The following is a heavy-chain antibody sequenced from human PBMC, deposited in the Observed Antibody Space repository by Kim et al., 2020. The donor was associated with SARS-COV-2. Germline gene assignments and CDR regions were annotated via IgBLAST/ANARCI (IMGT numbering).Heavy chain of an antibody. CDR2: ISYDGSNK. D-gene: IGHD3-10*01. J-gene: IGHJ6*02. CDR1: GFTFSSYA. Sequence: GGSLRLSCAASGFTFSSYAMHWVRQAPGKGLEWVAVISYDGSNKYYADSVKGRFTISRDNSKNTLYLQMNRLRAEDTAVYYCARDLAEGWGWFGELLFYYYYYGMDVWGQGTTVTVSS. V-gene: IGHV3-30*04. CDR3: ARDLAEGWGWFGELLFYYYYYGMDV.